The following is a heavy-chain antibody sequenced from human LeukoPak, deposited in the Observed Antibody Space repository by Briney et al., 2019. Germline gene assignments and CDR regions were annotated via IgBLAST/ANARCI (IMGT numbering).Heavy chain of an antibody. D-gene: IGHD6-13*01. CDR1: GYSFTSYW. V-gene: IGHV5-51*01. J-gene: IGHJ4*02. CDR3: ARPIFGSSTWSSPVGY. CDR2: IYPGDSET. Sequence: GESLKISCKGSGYSFTSYWIGWVRQMPGKGLEWMGMIYPGDSETTYSPSFQGQVTISADKFISTAYLQWSSLKASDTAMYYCARPIFGSSTWSSPVGYWGQGTLVTVSS.